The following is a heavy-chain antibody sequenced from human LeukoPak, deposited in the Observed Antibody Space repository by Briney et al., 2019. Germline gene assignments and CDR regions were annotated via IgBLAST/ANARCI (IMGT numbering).Heavy chain of an antibody. Sequence: GGSLRLSCSASGFPSSSYAMHWVRQAQGKGLEYVSAISDSGGSTYYADSVKGRFAISRDNSKNTLYLQMSSLRAEDTAVYFCVRGYSFGPYGMDVWGQGTTVTVSS. CDR2: ISDSGGST. V-gene: IGHV3-64D*09. CDR3: VRGYSFGPYGMDV. CDR1: GFPSSSYA. J-gene: IGHJ6*02. D-gene: IGHD2-15*01.